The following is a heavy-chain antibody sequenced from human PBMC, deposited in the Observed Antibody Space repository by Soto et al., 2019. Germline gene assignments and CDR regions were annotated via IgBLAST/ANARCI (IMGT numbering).Heavy chain of an antibody. CDR3: AKWGRFLEWLNVAPFDY. J-gene: IGHJ4*02. V-gene: IGHV3-23*01. CDR1: GFTFSSYA. Sequence: GGSLRLSCAASGFTFSSYAMSWVRQAPGKGLEWVSAISGSGGGTYYADSVKGRFTISRDNSKNTLYLQMNSLRAEDTAVYYCAKWGRFLEWLNVAPFDYWGQGTLVTVSS. CDR2: ISGSGGGT. D-gene: IGHD3-3*01.